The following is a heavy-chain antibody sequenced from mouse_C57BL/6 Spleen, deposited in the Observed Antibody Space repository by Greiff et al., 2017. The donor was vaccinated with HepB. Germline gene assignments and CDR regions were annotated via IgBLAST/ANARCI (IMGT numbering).Heavy chain of an antibody. CDR2: INPSSGYT. CDR1: GYTFTSYT. V-gene: IGHV1-4*01. D-gene: IGHD1-1*01. Sequence: QVQLKESGAELARPGASVKMSCKASGYTFTSYTMHWVKQRPGQGLEWIGYINPSSGYTKYNQKFKDKATLTADKSSSTAYMQLSSLTSEDSAVYYCARYEITTPMDYWGQGTSVTVSS. CDR3: ARYEITTPMDY. J-gene: IGHJ4*01.